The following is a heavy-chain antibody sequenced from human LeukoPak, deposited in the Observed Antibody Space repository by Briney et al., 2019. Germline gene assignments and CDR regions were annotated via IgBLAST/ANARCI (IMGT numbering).Heavy chain of an antibody. CDR3: ARGGPGSGWHYYLDY. V-gene: IGHV4-59*01. CDR1: GGSISSYY. Sequence: SKTLSLTCTVSGGSISSYYWSWIRLPPGKGLEWIGFISYSGSTNYNPSLRSRVTISLDTSKNQFSLHLSSVTGADTAVYYCARGGPGSGWHYYLDYWGQGTLVTVSP. D-gene: IGHD3-22*01. J-gene: IGHJ4*02. CDR2: ISYSGST.